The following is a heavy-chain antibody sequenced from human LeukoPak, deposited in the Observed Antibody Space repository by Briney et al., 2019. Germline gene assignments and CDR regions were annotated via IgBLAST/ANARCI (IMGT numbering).Heavy chain of an antibody. Sequence: SETLSLTCTVSGGSISSYYWSWIRQPPGKGLEWIGYIYYSGSTNYNPSLKSRVTISVDTSKNQFSLKLSSVTAADTAVYYCARGKEISSSSWGGINWFDPWGQGTLVTVSS. V-gene: IGHV4-59*01. CDR3: ARGKEISSSSWGGINWFDP. CDR1: GGSISSYY. J-gene: IGHJ5*02. D-gene: IGHD6-13*01. CDR2: IYYSGST.